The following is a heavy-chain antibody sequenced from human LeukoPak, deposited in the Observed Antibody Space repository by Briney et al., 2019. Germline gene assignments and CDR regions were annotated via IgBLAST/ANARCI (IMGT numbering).Heavy chain of an antibody. CDR1: GYTFTSYG. V-gene: IGHV1-18*01. CDR2: ISAYNGNT. J-gene: IGHJ3*02. CDR3: ARSEEPLAYCGGDCYPGAFDI. Sequence: ASVKVSCKASGYTFTSYGISWVRQAPGQGLEWMGWISAYNGNTNYAQKLQGRVTMTTDTSTSTAYMELRSLRSDDTAVYYCARSEEPLAYCGGDCYPGAFDIWGQGTMVTVSS. D-gene: IGHD2-21*02.